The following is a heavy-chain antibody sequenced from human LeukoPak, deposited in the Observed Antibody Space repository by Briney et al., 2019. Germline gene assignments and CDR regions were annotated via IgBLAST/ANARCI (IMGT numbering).Heavy chain of an antibody. CDR1: GGSISSSSYS. D-gene: IGHD4-17*01. CDR2: IHYDGNT. V-gene: IGHV4-39*01. J-gene: IGHJ4*02. CDR3: ARRSLNNYGHYY. Sequence: PPETLSLTCTVSGGSISSSSYSWTWIRQPPGKGLEWIGSIHYDGNTYYKPSLRSRVTISVDTSNQFSLRLSSATAADTATYYCARRSLNNYGHYYWGQGTLVTVSS.